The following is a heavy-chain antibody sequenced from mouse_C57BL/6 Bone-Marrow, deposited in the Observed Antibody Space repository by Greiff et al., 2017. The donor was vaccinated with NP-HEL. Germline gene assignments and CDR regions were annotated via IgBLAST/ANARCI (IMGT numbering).Heavy chain of an antibody. J-gene: IGHJ3*01. CDR1: GYTFTGYW. CDR2: ILPGSGST. D-gene: IGHD2-3*01. V-gene: IGHV1-9*01. Sequence: QVQLQQSGAELMKPGASVKLSCKATGYTFTGYWIEWVKQRPGHGLEWIGEILPGSGSTNYHEKFKGKATFTADTSSNTAYMQLSSLTTEDSAIYYCAGLLRAYWGKGTLVTVSA. CDR3: AGLLRAY.